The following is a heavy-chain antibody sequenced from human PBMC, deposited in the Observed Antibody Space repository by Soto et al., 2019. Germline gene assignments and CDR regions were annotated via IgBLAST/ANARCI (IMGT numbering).Heavy chain of an antibody. D-gene: IGHD1-26*01. J-gene: IGHJ4*01. CDR2: TYYRSKWYY. V-gene: IGHV6-1*01. CDR3: ARGEQYSGRSLDY. Sequence: SQTISLTCAITGDSVSSNRAGWSWVRQSRSRGLEWLGRTYYRSKWYYEYAVSVRGRITINPDTSKNQYSLQLNSVTPEDTAVYFCARGEQYSGRSLDYWAQATLVPVSS. CDR1: GDSVSSNRAG.